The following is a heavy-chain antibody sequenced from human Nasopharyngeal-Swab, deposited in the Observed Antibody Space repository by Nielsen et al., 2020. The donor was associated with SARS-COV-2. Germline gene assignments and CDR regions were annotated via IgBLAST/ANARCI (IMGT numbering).Heavy chain of an antibody. V-gene: IGHV4-4*02. D-gene: IGHD2-2*01. J-gene: IGHJ4*02. CDR1: GGSISSSNW. CDR3: ARGRGYCSSTSCSYYFDY. CDR2: IYHSGST. Sequence: SETLSLTCAVSGGSISSSNWWRWVRQPPGKGLEWIGEIYHSGSTNYNPSLKSRVTISVDKSKNQSSLKLSSVTAADTAVYYCARGRGYCSSTSCSYYFDYWGQGTLVTVSS.